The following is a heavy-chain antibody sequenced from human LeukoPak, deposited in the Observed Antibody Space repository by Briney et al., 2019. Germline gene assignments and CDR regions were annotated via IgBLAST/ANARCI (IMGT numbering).Heavy chain of an antibody. J-gene: IGHJ4*02. CDR3: AKGPCIAAAGCYFDY. Sequence: GGSLRLSCAASEFTFSSYAMSWVRQAPGKGLEWVSAVSGSGGITYYADSVNGRFTISRDNSKNTLYLQMNSLRAEDTAVYYCAKGPCIAAAGCYFDYWGQGTLVTVSS. CDR2: VSGSGGIT. D-gene: IGHD6-13*01. CDR1: EFTFSSYA. V-gene: IGHV3-23*01.